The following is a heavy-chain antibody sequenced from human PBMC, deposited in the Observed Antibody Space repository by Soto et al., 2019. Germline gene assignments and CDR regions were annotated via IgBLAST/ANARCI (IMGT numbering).Heavy chain of an antibody. Sequence: SETLSLTCAVSGGSIRSGGYSWSWIRQPPGKGLEWIGYIYHSGSTYYNPSLKSRVTISVDRSKNQFSLKLSSVTAADTAVYYCARERGSGYDRTYYFDYWGQGTLVTVSS. CDR2: IYHSGST. J-gene: IGHJ4*02. V-gene: IGHV4-30-2*01. CDR3: ARERGSGYDRTYYFDY. D-gene: IGHD5-12*01. CDR1: GGSIRSGGYS.